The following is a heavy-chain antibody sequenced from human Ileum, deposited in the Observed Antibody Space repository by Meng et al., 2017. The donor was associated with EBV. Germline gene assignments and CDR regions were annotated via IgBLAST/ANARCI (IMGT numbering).Heavy chain of an antibody. Sequence: QQQERAPRLVNPSAPPSLTSAVSGYSISSTNWWGWIRQPPGKGLEWIGYIYYSGSTSYNPSLKSRVAMSVDTSKNQFSLNLNSVTAVDTAVYYCARNVPGTSAYYDWGQGTLVTVSS. CDR3: ARNVPGTSAYYD. CDR2: IYYSGST. D-gene: IGHD3-22*01. CDR1: GYSISSTNW. V-gene: IGHV4-28*01. J-gene: IGHJ4*02.